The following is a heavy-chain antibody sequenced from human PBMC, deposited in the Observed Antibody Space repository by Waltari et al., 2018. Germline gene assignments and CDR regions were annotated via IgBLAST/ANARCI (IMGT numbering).Heavy chain of an antibody. Sequence: QLQLQESGPGLVKPSETLSLTCTVSGGSISSSSYYWGWIRQPPGKGMEWSGSTEYRRSTGGHPSLKSHGTISVDPSKNEFSLTQGCAAAADTAVYDCARGGELREGGHDYWGQGTLGTVSS. CDR1: GGSISSSSYY. CDR2: TEYRRST. D-gene: IGHD1-26*01. J-gene: IGHJ4*02. CDR3: ARGGELREGGHDY. V-gene: IGHV4-39*07.